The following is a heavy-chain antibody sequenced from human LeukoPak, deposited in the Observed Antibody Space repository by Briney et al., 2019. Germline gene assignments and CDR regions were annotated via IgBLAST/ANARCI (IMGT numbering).Heavy chain of an antibody. J-gene: IGHJ4*02. Sequence: SETLSLTCTVSGASIISDTYYWGWIRQPPGKGLEWIGSIYYSGSTYYSPSLKSRVTMSVDTSTNQFSLKLISVTAADTALYYCARNFYASSGYYLDGFYFDFWGQGTLVTVSS. CDR1: GASIISDTYY. V-gene: IGHV4-39*07. CDR2: IYYSGST. D-gene: IGHD3-22*01. CDR3: ARNFYASSGYYLDGFYFDF.